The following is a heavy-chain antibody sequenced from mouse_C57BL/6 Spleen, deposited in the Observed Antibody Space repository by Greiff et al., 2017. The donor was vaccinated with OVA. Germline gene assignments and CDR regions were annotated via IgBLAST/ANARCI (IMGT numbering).Heavy chain of an antibody. CDR2: ISYDGSN. D-gene: IGHD1-1*01. Sequence: QSGPGLVKPSQSLSHTCSVTGYSITSGYYWNWIRQLPGNKLEWMGYISYDGSNNYNPSLKNRISITRDTSKNQFFLKLNSVTTEDTATYYCARDTGNYGSSYVRMDYWGQGTSVTVSS. V-gene: IGHV3-6*01. CDR3: ARDTGNYGSSYVRMDY. CDR1: GYSITSGYY. J-gene: IGHJ4*01.